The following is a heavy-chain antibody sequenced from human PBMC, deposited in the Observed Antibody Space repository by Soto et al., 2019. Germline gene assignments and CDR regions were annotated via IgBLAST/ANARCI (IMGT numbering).Heavy chain of an antibody. J-gene: IGHJ4*02. Sequence: EVQLVQSGAEVKKPGESLKISCNGSGYSFTRYWIGWVRQMPGKGLEWMGIIYPGDSDTRYSPSFQGQVTISADKSISTAYLHWSSLTASDTAMYYCARQIVGATSVREFDYWGQGTLVTVSS. V-gene: IGHV5-51*01. CDR1: GYSFTRYW. CDR3: ARQIVGATSVREFDY. CDR2: IYPGDSDT. D-gene: IGHD1-26*01.